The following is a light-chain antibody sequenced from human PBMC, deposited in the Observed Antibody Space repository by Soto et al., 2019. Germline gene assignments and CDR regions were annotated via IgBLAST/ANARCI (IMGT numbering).Light chain of an antibody. Sequence: EIVMTQSPATLSVSPGERATLSCRASQSVGSNLAWYQQKPGQAPRLLIYGASTRATGIPARFSGSGSGTEFTLTISSLQSEDFAVYYCQQYNNWRTFGQGTKVKIK. CDR1: QSVGSN. J-gene: IGKJ1*01. CDR2: GAS. V-gene: IGKV3-15*01. CDR3: QQYNNWRT.